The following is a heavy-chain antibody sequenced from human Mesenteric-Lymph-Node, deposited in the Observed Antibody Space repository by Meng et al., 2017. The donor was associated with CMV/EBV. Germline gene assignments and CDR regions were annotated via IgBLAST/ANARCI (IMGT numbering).Heavy chain of an antibody. CDR2: IIPIFGTA. J-gene: IGHJ5*02. CDR1: GGTFSSYA. Sequence: SGGTFSSYANNWVRQAPGQGLEWMGGIIPIFGTANYAQKFQGRVTITTDESTSTAYMELSSLRSEDTAVYYCARAPFFGVVTNWFDPWGQGTLVTVSS. D-gene: IGHD3-3*01. CDR3: ARAPFFGVVTNWFDP. V-gene: IGHV1-69*05.